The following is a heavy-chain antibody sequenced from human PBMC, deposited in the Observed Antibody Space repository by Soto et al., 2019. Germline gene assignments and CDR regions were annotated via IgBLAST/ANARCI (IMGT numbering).Heavy chain of an antibody. CDR3: ARQTTSRHWVDY. Sequence: SETLSLTCTVSGASVSTDTYYWSWIRQSPGKGLEWMGLEWIGYIYYSGTTSYNPSLKSRVTMSVDTSKNQFSLNLSSVTAADSAIYYCARQTTSRHWVDYWGQGALVTVSS. D-gene: IGHD1-1*01. CDR1: GASVSTDTYY. V-gene: IGHV4-61*01. J-gene: IGHJ4*02. CDR2: IYYSGTT.